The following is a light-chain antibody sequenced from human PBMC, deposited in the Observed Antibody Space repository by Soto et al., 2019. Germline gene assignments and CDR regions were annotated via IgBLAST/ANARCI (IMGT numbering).Light chain of an antibody. CDR3: QQYNSYSPT. J-gene: IGKJ2*01. CDR2: DAS. V-gene: IGKV1-5*01. CDR1: QRISSW. Sequence: DIQMTQSPSTLSASVGDRVTITCRASQRISSWLAWYQQKSGKAPKLLIYDASSLESGVPSRFSGSGSGTEFTLTISSLQHDDFATYYCQQYNSYSPTFGQGTKLEIK.